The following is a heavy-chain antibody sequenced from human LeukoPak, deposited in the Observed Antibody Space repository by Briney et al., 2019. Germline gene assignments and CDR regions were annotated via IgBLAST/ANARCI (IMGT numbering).Heavy chain of an antibody. CDR3: EREGLRYFDWLPIDY. J-gene: IGHJ4*02. CDR2: ISAYNGNK. CDR1: GYTFTSYG. V-gene: IGHV1-18*01. D-gene: IGHD3-9*01. Sequence: ASVKVSCKASGYTFTSYGISWVRQAPGQGLEWMGWISAYNGNKNYAQKLQGRVTMTTDTSTSTAYMELRSLRSDDTAVYYCEREGLRYFDWLPIDYWGQGTLVTVSS.